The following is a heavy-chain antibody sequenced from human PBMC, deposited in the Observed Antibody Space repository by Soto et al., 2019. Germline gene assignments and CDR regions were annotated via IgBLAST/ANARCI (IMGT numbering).Heavy chain of an antibody. V-gene: IGHV3-7*01. CDR3: ARVESGSYDY. Sequence: EVQLVESGGDLVQPGGSVRLSCAASGFTFSNYYMTWVRQAPGKGLEWVANMNQDGSDKRYVDSVRGRFTISRDNAKNSLYLQMNSLRVEDTAVYYCARVESGSYDYWGQRALVTVSS. CDR1: GFTFSNYY. D-gene: IGHD1-26*01. CDR2: MNQDGSDK. J-gene: IGHJ4*02.